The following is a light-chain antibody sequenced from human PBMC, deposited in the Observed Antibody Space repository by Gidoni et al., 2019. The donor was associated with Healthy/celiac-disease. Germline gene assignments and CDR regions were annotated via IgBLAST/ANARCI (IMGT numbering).Light chain of an antibody. V-gene: IGKV3-20*01. Sequence: ELLFTQSPGTLSLSPGERATLSCSATQSVSSSYLAWYQQKPGQAPRLLIYGASSRATGIPDRFSGSGSGTDFTLTISRLEPEDVAVYYCQQYGSSPQTFGQGTKVEIK. J-gene: IGKJ1*01. CDR2: GAS. CDR1: QSVSSSY. CDR3: QQYGSSPQT.